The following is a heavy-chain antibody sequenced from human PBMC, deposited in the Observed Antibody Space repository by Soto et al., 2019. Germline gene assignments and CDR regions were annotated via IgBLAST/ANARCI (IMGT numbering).Heavy chain of an antibody. Sequence: QVQLVESGGGLVKPGGSLRLSCAASGFTFSDYYMSWIRQAPGKGLEWVSYISSSGSTIYYADSVKGRFTISRDNAKNSLYLKMKSLRAEDTAVYYCARGKLLAAAARYYYYGMDVWGQGTTVTVSS. D-gene: IGHD6-13*01. V-gene: IGHV3-11*01. CDR3: ARGKLLAAAARYYYYGMDV. CDR2: ISSSGSTI. CDR1: GFTFSDYY. J-gene: IGHJ6*02.